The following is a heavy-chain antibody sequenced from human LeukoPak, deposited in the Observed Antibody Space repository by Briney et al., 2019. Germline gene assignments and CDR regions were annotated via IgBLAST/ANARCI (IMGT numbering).Heavy chain of an antibody. Sequence: PGGSLRLSCSASGXTVSSNYMSWVRQAPGKGLEWVSVNYSGGYTDYADSVKGRFTISRDNSKNTLYLQINSLRAEDTAVYYCASKGGNDWEYFFDYWGQGTLVTVSS. V-gene: IGHV3-53*01. CDR3: ASKGGNDWEYFFDY. D-gene: IGHD1-1*01. CDR1: GXTVSSNY. J-gene: IGHJ4*02. CDR2: NYSGGYT.